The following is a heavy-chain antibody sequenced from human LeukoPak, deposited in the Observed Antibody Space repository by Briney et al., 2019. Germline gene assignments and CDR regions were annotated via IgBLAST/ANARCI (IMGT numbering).Heavy chain of an antibody. CDR2: ISSSGTYI. CDR1: GFTFSSYT. Sequence: AGSLRLSCAASGFTFSSYTMNWVRQAPGKGLEWVSSISSSGTYIYSADSLKGRFTISRDNVKNSLYLQMNSLRAEDTAVYYCARDEVMVASSPSYWFFALWGRGTLVTVSS. V-gene: IGHV3-21*01. J-gene: IGHJ2*01. CDR3: ARDEVMVASSPSYWFFAL. D-gene: IGHD2-15*01.